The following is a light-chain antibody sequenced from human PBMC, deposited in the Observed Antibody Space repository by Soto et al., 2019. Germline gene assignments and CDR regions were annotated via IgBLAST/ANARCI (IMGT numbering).Light chain of an antibody. CDR2: DAY. CDR3: QKSDHLPL. J-gene: IGKJ3*01. V-gene: IGKV1-33*01. CDR1: HDIGNS. Sequence: DIQMTQSPPSLSASVGDKVTITCQASHDIGNSLNWYQDKPGQPPKLVIYDAYNLETGVPSTFSGNGYGTDFTFTISSLRPEDIATYYCQKSDHLPLFGPGTKVDTK.